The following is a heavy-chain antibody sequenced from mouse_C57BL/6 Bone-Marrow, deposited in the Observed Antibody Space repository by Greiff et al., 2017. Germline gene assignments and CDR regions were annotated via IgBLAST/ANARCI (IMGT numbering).Heavy chain of an antibody. CDR1: GYAFSSSW. D-gene: IGHD2-5*01. CDR2: IYPGDGDT. J-gene: IGHJ2*01. Sequence: QVQLQQSGPELVKPGASVKISCKASGYAFSSSWMNWVKQRPGKGLEWIGRIYPGDGDTNYNGKFKGKATLTADKSSSTAYMQLSSLTSEDSAVYFRARRDSNYVYYFDYWGQGTTLTVSS. CDR3: ARRDSNYVYYFDY. V-gene: IGHV1-82*01.